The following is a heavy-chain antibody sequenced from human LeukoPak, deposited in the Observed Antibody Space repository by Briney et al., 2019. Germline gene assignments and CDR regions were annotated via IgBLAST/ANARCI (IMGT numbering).Heavy chain of an antibody. J-gene: IGHJ6*03. D-gene: IGHD5-12*01. V-gene: IGHV1-46*01. Sequence: ASVKVSCKASGYTFTSYYMHWVRQAPGQGLEWMGIINPSGGSTSYAQKFQGRVTMTRDMSTSTVYMELSSLRSEDTAVYYCARGYPDYYYYYYMDVWGKGTTVTVSS. CDR2: INPSGGST. CDR1: GYTFTSYY. CDR3: ARGYPDYYYYYYMDV.